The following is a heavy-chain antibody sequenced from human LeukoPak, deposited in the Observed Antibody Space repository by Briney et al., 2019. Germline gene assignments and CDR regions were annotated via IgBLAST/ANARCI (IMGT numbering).Heavy chain of an antibody. J-gene: IGHJ3*02. Sequence: GGSLRLSCAASGFTFGSYAMSWVRQAPGKGLEWVSAISGSGGSTYYADSVKGRFTISRDNSKNTLYLQMNSLRAEDTAVYYCARADSSGYHESTFDIWGQGTMVTVSS. D-gene: IGHD3-22*01. CDR1: GFTFGSYA. CDR3: ARADSSGYHESTFDI. CDR2: ISGSGGST. V-gene: IGHV3-23*01.